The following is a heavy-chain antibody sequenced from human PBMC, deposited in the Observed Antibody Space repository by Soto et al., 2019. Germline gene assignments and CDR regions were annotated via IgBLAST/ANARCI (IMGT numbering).Heavy chain of an antibody. J-gene: IGHJ6*02. Sequence: EVQLVESGGGLVQPGGSLRLSCAASGFTFSSYWMHWVRQAPGKGLVWVSRINSDGSSTSYADSVKGRFTISRDNAKNTLYLQMNSLRAEDTAVYYGARGCYDYDHYGMDVWGQGTTVTVSS. D-gene: IGHD5-12*01. CDR3: ARGCYDYDHYGMDV. V-gene: IGHV3-74*01. CDR1: GFTFSSYW. CDR2: INSDGSST.